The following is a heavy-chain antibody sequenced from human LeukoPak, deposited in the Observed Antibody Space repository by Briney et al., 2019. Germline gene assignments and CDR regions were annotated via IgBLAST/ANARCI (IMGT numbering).Heavy chain of an antibody. CDR3: ARDAIVGATGGYDAFDI. J-gene: IGHJ3*02. CDR2: ISYDGSNK. CDR1: GFTFSSYA. Sequence: GGSLRLSCAASGFTFSSYAMHWVRQAPGKGLEWVAVISYDGSNKYHADSVKGRFTISRDNSKNTLYLQMNSLRAEDTAVYYCARDAIVGATGGYDAFDIWGQGTMVTVSS. D-gene: IGHD1-26*01. V-gene: IGHV3-30*04.